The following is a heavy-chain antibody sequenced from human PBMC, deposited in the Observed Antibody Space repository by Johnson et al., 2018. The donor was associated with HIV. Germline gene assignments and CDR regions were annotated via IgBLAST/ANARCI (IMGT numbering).Heavy chain of an antibody. J-gene: IGHJ3*02. Sequence: QVQLVESGGGVVQPGRSLRLPCAASGFTFSSYAIHWVRQAPGKGLEWVAAVSFDGSNKDFADSVKARFSLSRDNSKNTLYLQMHSLGVEDTAVYYCARISLGWYSSSWNEGPFDIWGQGTMVTVSS. D-gene: IGHD6-13*01. V-gene: IGHV3-30*04. CDR1: GFTFSSYA. CDR2: VSFDGSNK. CDR3: ARISLGWYSSSWNEGPFDI.